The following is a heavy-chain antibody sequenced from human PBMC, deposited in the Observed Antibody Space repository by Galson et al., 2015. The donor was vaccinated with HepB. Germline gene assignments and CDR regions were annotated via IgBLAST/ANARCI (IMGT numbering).Heavy chain of an antibody. J-gene: IGHJ4*02. V-gene: IGHV3-23*01. CDR1: GFTFSSYA. Sequence: SLRLSCAASGFTFSSYAMTWVRQAPEKGLEWVSTITGSGASTYLADSVKGRFTIFRDNSKNTVYLEMSSLRAEDTAVYYRARWGLDSSGYYQYYFDNWGQGTLVTVSS. CDR3: ARWGLDSSGYYQYYFDN. CDR2: ITGSGAST. D-gene: IGHD3-22*01.